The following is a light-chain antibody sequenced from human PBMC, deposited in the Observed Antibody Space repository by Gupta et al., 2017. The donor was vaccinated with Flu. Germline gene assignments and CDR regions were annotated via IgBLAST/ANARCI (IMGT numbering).Light chain of an antibody. CDR1: QSVSSN. Sequence: ATLSVSPGERATLSCRASQSVSSNLAWYQQKPGQAPRLLIYGASTRATGIPARYSGSGSGTDFTLTISSRQSEDFAVYYCQQYNNWPPWTFGQGTRVEIK. J-gene: IGKJ1*01. CDR3: QQYNNWPPWT. V-gene: IGKV3-15*01. CDR2: GAS.